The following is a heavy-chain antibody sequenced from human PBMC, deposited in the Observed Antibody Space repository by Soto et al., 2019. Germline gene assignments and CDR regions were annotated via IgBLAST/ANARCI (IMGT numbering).Heavy chain of an antibody. J-gene: IGHJ5*02. V-gene: IGHV1-69*12. Sequence: QVQLVQSGAEVKKPGSSVKVSCKASGGTFSSYAISWVRQAPGQGPEWMGGIIPIFGTANYAQKFQGRVTITADESTSTAYMELSSLRSEDTAVYYCARVPVEPAATNPSDLPWGQGTLVTVSS. CDR1: GGTFSSYA. CDR3: ARVPVEPAATNPSDLP. D-gene: IGHD2-2*01. CDR2: IIPIFGTA.